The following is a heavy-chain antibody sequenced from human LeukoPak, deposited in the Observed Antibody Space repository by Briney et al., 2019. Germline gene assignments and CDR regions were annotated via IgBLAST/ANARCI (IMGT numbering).Heavy chain of an antibody. D-gene: IGHD2-2*01. CDR2: IYHSGST. CDR1: GGSIRRAGYY. J-gene: IGHJ5*02. V-gene: IGHV4-39*07. CDR3: ARDMCSSTSCLVDP. Sequence: SETLSLTCTVSGGSIRRAGYYWGWIRQSPGKGLEWIGSIYHSGSTYYNPSLLSRVTKTVDTSKNQFSLKLNSVTAADTAVYYCARDMCSSTSCLVDPWGQGTLVTVSS.